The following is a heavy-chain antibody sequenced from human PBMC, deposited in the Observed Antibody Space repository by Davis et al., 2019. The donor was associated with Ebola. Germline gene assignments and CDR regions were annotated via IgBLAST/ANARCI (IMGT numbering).Heavy chain of an antibody. CDR3: ARVWANYYYYGMDV. CDR2: ISSTSSTI. V-gene: IGHV3-48*01. D-gene: IGHD1-26*01. Sequence: GGSLRLSCAASGFTFSTYSMNWVRQAPGKGLEWVSYISSTSSTIYYAESVKGRFTISRDNAKNSLYLQMNSLRAEDTAVYYCARVWANYYYYGMDVWGKGTTVTVSS. J-gene: IGHJ6*04. CDR1: GFTFSTYS.